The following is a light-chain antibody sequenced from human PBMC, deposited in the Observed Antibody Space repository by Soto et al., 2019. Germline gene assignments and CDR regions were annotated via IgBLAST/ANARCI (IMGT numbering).Light chain of an antibody. J-gene: IGKJ2*01. CDR1: QSVLNSSNNKNY. CDR3: QQYYSAPPYT. CDR2: WAS. Sequence: DIVMTQSPDFLAVSLGERAAFNCKSSQSVLNSSNNKNYLAWYQQRPGQPPKLLIYWASIRESGVPDRFSGGGSGTHFTLTINNLQAEDVAVYYCQQYYSAPPYTFGQGTKLELK. V-gene: IGKV4-1*01.